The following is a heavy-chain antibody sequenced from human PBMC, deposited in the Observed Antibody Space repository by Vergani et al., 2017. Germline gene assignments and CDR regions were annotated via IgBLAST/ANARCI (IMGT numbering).Heavy chain of an antibody. V-gene: IGHV1-69*01. J-gene: IGHJ6*03. CDR2: IIPIFGKA. Sequence: QVQLVQSGAEVKKPGSSVKVSCKASGGTFSSYAISWVRQAPGQGLEWMGGIIPIFGKANYAQKFQGRVPITADESTSTAYMELSSLRSEDTAVYYCARDNREGIAARDYYYYYMDVWGKGTTVTVSS. CDR1: GGTFSSYA. D-gene: IGHD6-6*01. CDR3: ARDNREGIAARDYYYYYMDV.